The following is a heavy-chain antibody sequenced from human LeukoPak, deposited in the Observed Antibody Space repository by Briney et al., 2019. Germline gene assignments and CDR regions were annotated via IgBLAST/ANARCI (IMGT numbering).Heavy chain of an antibody. CDR2: INHSGST. CDR1: GGSISSSNYY. J-gene: IGHJ4*02. CDR3: ARVGGSIAAHWLLRSCFDY. V-gene: IGHV4-39*07. Sequence: SETLSLTCTVSGGSISSSNYYWGWIRQPPGKGLEWIGEINHSGSTNYNPSLKSRVTISVDTSKNQFSLKLSSVTAADTAVYYCARVGGSIAAHWLLRSCFDYWGQGTLVTVSS. D-gene: IGHD6-13*01.